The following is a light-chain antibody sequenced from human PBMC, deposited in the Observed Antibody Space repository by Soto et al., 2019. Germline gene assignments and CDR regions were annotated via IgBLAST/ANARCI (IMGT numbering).Light chain of an antibody. CDR3: CSFTTSNTHV. CDR2: EVN. Sequence: QSALTQPAAVSGSPGQSLTISCTGTSRDFGNYNLVSWYQKHPGKGPKLILFEVNKRPSWVSGRFSGSKSGNTASLTISGLQADDEAAYYCCSFTTSNTHVFGTGTKVTVL. V-gene: IGLV2-23*02. CDR1: SRDFGNYNL. J-gene: IGLJ1*01.